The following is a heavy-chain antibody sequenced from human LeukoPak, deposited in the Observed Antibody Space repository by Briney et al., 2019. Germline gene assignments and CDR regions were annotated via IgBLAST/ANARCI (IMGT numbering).Heavy chain of an antibody. J-gene: IGHJ3*02. V-gene: IGHV3-9*01. Sequence: PGRSLRLSCAASGFTFDDYAMHWVRQAPGKGLEWVSGISWNSGSIGYADSVKGRFTISRDNAKNSLCLQMNSLRAEDTALYYCVTGYYDSSGYLDVGDAFDIWGQGTMVTVSS. D-gene: IGHD3-22*01. CDR1: GFTFDDYA. CDR2: ISWNSGSI. CDR3: VTGYYDSSGYLDVGDAFDI.